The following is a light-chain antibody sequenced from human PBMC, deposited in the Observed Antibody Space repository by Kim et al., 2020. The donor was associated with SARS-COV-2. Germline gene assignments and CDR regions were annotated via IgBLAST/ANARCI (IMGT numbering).Light chain of an antibody. CDR1: QTISSR. CDR3: QQYNDYLAT. Sequence: DIQMTQSPSTLSASVGDSVTMTCRASQTISSRMAWYQQKPGKVPTLLIYEASTLESGVPSRFSGSRSGTEFTLTISSLQPDDFATYYCQQYNDYLATFGQGTKLEI. J-gene: IGKJ2*01. CDR2: EAS. V-gene: IGKV1-5*03.